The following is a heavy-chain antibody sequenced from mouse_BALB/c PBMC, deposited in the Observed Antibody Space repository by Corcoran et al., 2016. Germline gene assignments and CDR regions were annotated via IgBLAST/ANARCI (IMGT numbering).Heavy chain of an antibody. CDR2: IYPGSGST. D-gene: IGHD1-2*01. Sequence: QVQLQQSGPELVKPGASVKMSCKASGYTFTDYVISWVKQRTGQGLEWIGEIYPGSGSTYYNEKFKGKATLTADKSSNTAYMQLSSLTSEDSVVYFCARGGTTATAMDYWGQGTTLTVSS. CDR1: GYTFTDYV. V-gene: IGHV1-81*01. J-gene: IGHJ2*01. CDR3: ARGGTTATAMDY.